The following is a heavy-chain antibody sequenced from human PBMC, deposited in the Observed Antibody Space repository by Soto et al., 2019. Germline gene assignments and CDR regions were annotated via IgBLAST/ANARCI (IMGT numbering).Heavy chain of an antibody. CDR3: VKGEYYYDSSGYYPFDY. J-gene: IGHJ4*02. V-gene: IGHV3-64D*06. CDR2: ISTNGGST. Sequence: PGGSLRLSCSASGFTFSIYVMHWVRQAPGKGLEYVSSISTNGGSTDYADSVKGRFTISRDNSKNTVYLQMSSLRVEDTAVYYCVKGEYYYDSSGYYPFDYWGQGTLVTVSS. CDR1: GFTFSIYV. D-gene: IGHD3-22*01.